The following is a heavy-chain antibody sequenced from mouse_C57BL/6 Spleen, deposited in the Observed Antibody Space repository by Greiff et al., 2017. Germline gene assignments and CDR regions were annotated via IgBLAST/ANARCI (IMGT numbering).Heavy chain of an antibody. Sequence: QVHVKQSGAELARPGASVKLSCKASGYTFTSYGISWVKQRTGQGLEWIGEIYPRSGNTYYNEQFKGKATLTADKSSSTAYMGLRSLTSEDSAVYFCAKEVITTVVAPMDYWGQGTSVTVSS. J-gene: IGHJ4*01. V-gene: IGHV1-81*01. CDR3: AKEVITTVVAPMDY. CDR2: IYPRSGNT. D-gene: IGHD1-1*01. CDR1: GYTFTSYG.